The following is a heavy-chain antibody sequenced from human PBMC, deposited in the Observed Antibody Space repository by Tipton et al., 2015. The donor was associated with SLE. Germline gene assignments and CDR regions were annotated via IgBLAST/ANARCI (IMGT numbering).Heavy chain of an antibody. CDR2: ISGSGGST. CDR3: ASPLRYFQH. V-gene: IGHV3-9*01. CDR1: GFTFYDYA. Sequence: SLRLSCAASGFTFYDYAMHWVRQAPGKGLEWVSGISGSGGSTYYADSVKGRFTISRDNAKNSLYLQMNSLRVEDTAVYYCASPLRYFQHWGQGTLVTVSS. J-gene: IGHJ1*01.